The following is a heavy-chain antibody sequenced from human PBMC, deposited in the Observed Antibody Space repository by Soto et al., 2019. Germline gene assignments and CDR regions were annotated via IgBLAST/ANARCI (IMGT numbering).Heavy chain of an antibody. V-gene: IGHV3-23*01. CDR2: ISGSGDST. D-gene: IGHD1-26*01. Sequence: GGSLRLSCAASGFTFSSYAMSWVRQATGKGLEWVSAISGSGDSTYYADSVKGRFTISRDNSKNTLYLQMNALRAEDTAVYFCAKVIYSGNYYSFFDYWGQGTLVTVSS. CDR3: AKVIYSGNYYSFFDY. J-gene: IGHJ4*02. CDR1: GFTFSSYA.